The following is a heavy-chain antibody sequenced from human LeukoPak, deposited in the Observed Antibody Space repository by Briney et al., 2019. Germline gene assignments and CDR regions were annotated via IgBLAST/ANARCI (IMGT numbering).Heavy chain of an antibody. Sequence: GGSLRLSCAASGFTFSTYSMNWVRQAPGKGLEWVSSISSSSSYINYADSVKGRFTISRDNAKNSLHLQMNSLRAEDTAVYYCARGPRIAPGRGRSYYYLDVWGKGTTVTVSS. CDR1: GFTFSTYS. CDR3: ARGPRIAPGRGRSYYYLDV. J-gene: IGHJ6*03. D-gene: IGHD3-16*01. CDR2: ISSSSSYI. V-gene: IGHV3-21*01.